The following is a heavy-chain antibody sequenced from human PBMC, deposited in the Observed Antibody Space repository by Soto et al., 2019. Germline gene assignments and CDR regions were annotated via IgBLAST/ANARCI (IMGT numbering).Heavy chain of an antibody. CDR2: IYYSGST. J-gene: IGHJ6*02. CDR1: GGSISSGGYY. D-gene: IGHD2-21*02. Sequence: TSETLSLTCTVSGGSISSGGYYWSWIRQHPGKGLEWIGYIYYSGSTYYNPSLKSRVTISVDTSKNQFSLKLSSVTAADTAVYYCARERIVVVTAIPRGYYGMDVWGQGTTVTVSS. CDR3: ARERIVVVTAIPRGYYGMDV. V-gene: IGHV4-31*03.